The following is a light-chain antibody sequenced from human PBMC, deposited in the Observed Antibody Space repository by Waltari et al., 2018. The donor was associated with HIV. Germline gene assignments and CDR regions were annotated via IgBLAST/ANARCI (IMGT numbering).Light chain of an antibody. CDR2: EGS. V-gene: IGLV2-14*01. Sequence: QSALTQPASVSGSPGQSITISCTGTSSDVGGYNYVSWYQHHPGKAPNPMISEGSNRPSGVSNRFSGSKSGNTAALTISGLQADDEADYYCSSYSSSITLYVVFGGGTKLTVL. CDR3: SSYSSSITLYVV. J-gene: IGLJ2*01. CDR1: SSDVGGYNY.